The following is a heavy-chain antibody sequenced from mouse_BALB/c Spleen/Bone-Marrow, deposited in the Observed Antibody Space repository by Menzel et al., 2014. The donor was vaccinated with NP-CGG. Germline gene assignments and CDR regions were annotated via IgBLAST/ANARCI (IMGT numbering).Heavy chain of an antibody. CDR3: TRGRNWEDFDY. Sequence: EVKLMESGGGLVQPGGSRKLSCAASGFTFSSFGMHWVRQAPERGLEWVAYISSGSSTIFYADTVKGRFTISRDNPENTLFLQMTSLRSEDTAMYYCTRGRNWEDFDYWGQGTTLTVSS. J-gene: IGHJ2*01. CDR2: ISSGSSTI. D-gene: IGHD4-1*01. V-gene: IGHV5-17*02. CDR1: GFTFSSFG.